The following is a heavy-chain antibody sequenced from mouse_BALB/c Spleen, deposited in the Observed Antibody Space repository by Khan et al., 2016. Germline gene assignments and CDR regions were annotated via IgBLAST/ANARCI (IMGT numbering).Heavy chain of an antibody. D-gene: IGHD2-3*01. CDR2: IWGDGST. J-gene: IGHJ2*01. V-gene: IGHV2-6-7*01. CDR3: ARAPIYDGYGYFDY. CDR1: GFSLTGYG. Sequence: QVQLKESGPGLVAPSQSLSITCTVSGFSLTGYGVNWVRQPPGKGLEWLGMIWGDGSTYYTSALKSRLSISKDNSKTQDFLKMNSLQTEEAARDYCARAPIYDGYGYFDYWGQGTTLTVSS.